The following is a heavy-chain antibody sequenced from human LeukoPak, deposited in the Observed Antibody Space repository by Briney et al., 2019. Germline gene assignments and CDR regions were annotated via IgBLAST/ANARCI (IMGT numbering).Heavy chain of an antibody. CDR1: GFTFSSYA. Sequence: GGSLRLSCAASGFTFSSYAMSWVRQAPGKGLEWVSAISGSGGSTYYADSVKGRFAISRDNSKNTLYLQMNSLRAEDTAVYYCAKDPDARGGVVVAATFDYWGQGTLVTVSS. J-gene: IGHJ4*02. V-gene: IGHV3-23*01. D-gene: IGHD2-15*01. CDR2: ISGSGGST. CDR3: AKDPDARGGVVVAATFDY.